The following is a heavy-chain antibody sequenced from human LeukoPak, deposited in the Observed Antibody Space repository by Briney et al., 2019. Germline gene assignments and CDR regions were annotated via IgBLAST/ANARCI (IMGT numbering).Heavy chain of an antibody. CDR1: GYTFTSYG. V-gene: IGHV1-18*01. CDR3: ASVSTNDSWSGYLDY. D-gene: IGHD3-3*01. J-gene: IGHJ4*02. Sequence: GASVKVSCKASGYTFTSYGISWVRQAPGQGLEWMGWISAYNGNTNYAQKLQGRVTMTTDTSTSTAYMELRSLRSDDTAVYYCASVSTNDSWSGYLDYWGQGTLVTVSS. CDR2: ISAYNGNT.